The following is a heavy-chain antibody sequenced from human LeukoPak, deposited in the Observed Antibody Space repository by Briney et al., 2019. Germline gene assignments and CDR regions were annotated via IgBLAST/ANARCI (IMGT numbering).Heavy chain of an antibody. J-gene: IGHJ4*02. Sequence: QTGGSLRLSCAASGFTFNNYDMHWVRQAPGKGLEWVTIISYDGSNKYYADSVKGRFTISRDNSKNTLFLQMNSLRAEDTAVYYCAKDGYSSSSFDYWGQGTLVTVSS. D-gene: IGHD6-13*01. CDR2: ISYDGSNK. CDR3: AKDGYSSSSFDY. V-gene: IGHV3-30*18. CDR1: GFTFNNYD.